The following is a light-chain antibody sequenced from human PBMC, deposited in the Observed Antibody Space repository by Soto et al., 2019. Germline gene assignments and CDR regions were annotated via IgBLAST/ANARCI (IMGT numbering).Light chain of an antibody. J-gene: IGLJ1*01. CDR1: SDVVGAYNS. CDR3: CSSAPESTYV. V-gene: IGLV2-23*01. Sequence: QSALAQPASVSGSPGQSITISCTGTSDVVGAYNSVSWYQQLPHKAPQVILYKGTQRPSGVSSRFSGSTSGNAASLTISGLQADEEADYFCCSSAPESTYVFGTGTKVTVL. CDR2: KGT.